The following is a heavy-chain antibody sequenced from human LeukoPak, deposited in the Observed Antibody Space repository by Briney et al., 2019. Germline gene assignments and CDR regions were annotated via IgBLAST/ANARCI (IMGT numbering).Heavy chain of an antibody. CDR3: ARGDDYKSTLFDY. Sequence: SVKVSCKASGGTFSTYAISWVRQAPGQGLEWMGRIIPVLGVANYAQKFQGRVTISADKSTSTAYMEVSSLRSEDTAVYYCARGDDYKSTLFDYWGQGTLVTVSS. J-gene: IGHJ4*02. CDR2: IIPVLGVA. CDR1: GGTFSTYA. D-gene: IGHD5-12*01. V-gene: IGHV1-69*04.